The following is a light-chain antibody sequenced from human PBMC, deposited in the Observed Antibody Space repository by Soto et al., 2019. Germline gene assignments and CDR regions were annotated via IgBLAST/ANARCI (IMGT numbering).Light chain of an antibody. CDR1: SSDVGGYNY. CDR3: GSHAGSSVV. Sequence: QSVLTQPPSASGSPGQSVTISCTGTSSDVGGYNYVSWHQQHPGKAPKVVIYEVSKRPSGVPDRFSGSKSGNTASLTVSGLQAEDEADYYCGSHAGSSVVFGTGTKLTVL. J-gene: IGLJ1*01. CDR2: EVS. V-gene: IGLV2-8*01.